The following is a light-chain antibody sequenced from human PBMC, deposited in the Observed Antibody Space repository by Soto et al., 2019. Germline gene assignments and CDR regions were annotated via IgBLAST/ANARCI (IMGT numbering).Light chain of an antibody. CDR2: EVN. V-gene: IGLV2-8*01. J-gene: IGLJ1*01. Sequence: QSALTQPPSASGSPGQSVGISCNGTSSDVGGYNYVSWYQQHPGKAPKLMIYEVNKRPSGVPDRFSGSKSDNTASLTVSGLQAEDEADYYCSSYACSSNVFGTGTKLTVL. CDR1: SSDVGGYNY. CDR3: SSYACSSNV.